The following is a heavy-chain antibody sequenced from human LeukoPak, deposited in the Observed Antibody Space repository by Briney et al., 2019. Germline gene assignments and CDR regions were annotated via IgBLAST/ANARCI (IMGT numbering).Heavy chain of an antibody. J-gene: IGHJ4*02. CDR2: ISSSGSTI. CDR3: ATIPTYRDFYYFDY. D-gene: IGHD3-10*01. V-gene: IGHV3-48*03. Sequence: GGSLRLSCAASGFTFSSYEMNWVRQAPGKGLEWVSYISSSGSTIYYADSVKGRFTISRDNAKNSLYLQMNSLRAEDTAVYYCATIPTYRDFYYFDYWGQGTLVTVSS. CDR1: GFTFSSYE.